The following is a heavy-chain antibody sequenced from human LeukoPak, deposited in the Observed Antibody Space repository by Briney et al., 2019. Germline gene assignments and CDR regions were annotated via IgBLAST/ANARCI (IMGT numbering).Heavy chain of an antibody. CDR1: GFTFSSYG. CDR2: ISGSGGST. D-gene: IGHD4-17*01. CDR3: AHDYGDYPYYFDY. J-gene: IGHJ4*02. Sequence: GGSLRLSCAAAGFTFSSYGMSWVRQAPGKGLEWVSAISGSGGSTYYADSVKGRFTISRDNSKNTLYLQMNSLRAEDMAVYYCAHDYGDYPYYFDYWGQGTLVTVSS. V-gene: IGHV3-23*01.